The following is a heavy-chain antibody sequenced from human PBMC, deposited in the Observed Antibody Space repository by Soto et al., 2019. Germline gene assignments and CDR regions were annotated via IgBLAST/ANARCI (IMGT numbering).Heavy chain of an antibody. V-gene: IGHV1-46*03. J-gene: IGHJ5*02. CDR1: GSTFTSYY. D-gene: IGHD6-13*01. CDR3: ARVGYVLAAASSGWWFDP. CDR2: INPSGGST. Sequence: ASVKVSCKASGSTFTSYYVHWVRQAPGQGLEWMGIINPSGGSTSYAQKFQGRVTMTRDTSTSTVYMELSSLRSEDTAVYYCARVGYVLAAASSGWWFDPWRQGTLVTVSS.